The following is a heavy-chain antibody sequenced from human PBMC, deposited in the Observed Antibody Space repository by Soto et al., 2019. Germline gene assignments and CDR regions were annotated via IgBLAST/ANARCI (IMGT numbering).Heavy chain of an antibody. CDR2: ISSSSSYI. D-gene: IGHD3-3*01. Sequence: EVQLVESGGGLVKPGGSLRLSCAPSGFTFSSYSMNWVRQAPGKGLEWVSSISSSSSYIYYADSVKGRFTISRDNAKNSLYLQMNSLRAEDTAVYYCARDYDFWSGSYYYYYMDVWGKGTTVTVSS. CDR1: GFTFSSYS. V-gene: IGHV3-21*01. CDR3: ARDYDFWSGSYYYYYMDV. J-gene: IGHJ6*03.